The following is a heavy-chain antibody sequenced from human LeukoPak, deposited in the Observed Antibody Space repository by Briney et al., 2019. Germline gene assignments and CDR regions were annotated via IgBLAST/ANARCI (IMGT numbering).Heavy chain of an antibody. D-gene: IGHD3-10*01. CDR2: IKQDGSEK. CDR1: GFTFSSYW. V-gene: IGHV3-7*01. CDR3: ARVWGLYGSGSFFDY. Sequence: GGSLRLSCAASGFTFSSYWMSWVRQAPGKGLEWVANIKQDGSEKYYVDSVKGRFTISRDNAKNSLYLQMNSLRAGDTAVYYCARVWGLYGSGSFFDYWGQGTLVTVSS. J-gene: IGHJ4*02.